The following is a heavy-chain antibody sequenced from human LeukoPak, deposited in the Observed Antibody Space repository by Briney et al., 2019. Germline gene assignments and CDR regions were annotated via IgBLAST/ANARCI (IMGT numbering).Heavy chain of an antibody. J-gene: IGHJ4*02. CDR3: ARGHDSVDY. D-gene: IGHD3-9*01. CDR1: GYTFTSYD. CDR2: MNPNSGNT. V-gene: IGHV1-8*01. Sequence: ASVTDSCKASGYTFTSYDINWVRQATGQRLEWMGWMNPNSGNTGYAQKFQGRVTMTRNASISTAYMELSSLRSEDTAVYYCARGHDSVDYWGQGTLVTVSS.